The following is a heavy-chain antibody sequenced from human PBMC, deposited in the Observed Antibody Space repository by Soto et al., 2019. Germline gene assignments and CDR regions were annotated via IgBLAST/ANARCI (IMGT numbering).Heavy chain of an antibody. CDR1: GGSVSSGSYY. Sequence: PSETLSLTCTVSGGSVSSGSYYWSWIRQPPGKGLEWIGYIYYSGSTNYNPSLKSRVTISVDTSKNQFSLKLSSVTAADTAVYYCARDCIAAAGTLGSDNWFDPWGQGTLVTVSS. CDR2: IYYSGST. D-gene: IGHD6-13*01. J-gene: IGHJ5*02. CDR3: ARDCIAAAGTLGSDNWFDP. V-gene: IGHV4-61*01.